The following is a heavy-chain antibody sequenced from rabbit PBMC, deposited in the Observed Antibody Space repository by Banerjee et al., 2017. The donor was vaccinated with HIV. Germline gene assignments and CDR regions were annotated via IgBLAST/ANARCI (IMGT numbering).Heavy chain of an antibody. CDR3: ARSNTGYYSLFGL. Sequence: QSLEESGGDLVKPGASLTLTCTASGFSFSNKCVMCWVRQAPGKGLEWIACINTSSGNTVYATWAKGRFTISRTSSTTVALQMTSLTAADTATYFCARSNTGYYSLFGLWGQGTLVTVS. CDR2: INTSSGNT. V-gene: IGHV1S40*01. J-gene: IGHJ6*01. CDR1: GFSFSNKCV. D-gene: IGHD1-1*01.